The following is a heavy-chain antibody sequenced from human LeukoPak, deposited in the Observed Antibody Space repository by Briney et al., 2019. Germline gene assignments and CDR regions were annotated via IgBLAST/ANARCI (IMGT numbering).Heavy chain of an antibody. CDR2: IFYSGST. V-gene: IGHV4-31*03. J-gene: IGHJ4*02. CDR3: ARTYSTSWGYYFDY. Sequence: SETLSLTCTVSGGSISSYYWSWIRQHPEKGLEWIGYIFYSGSTYYNPSLKSRVTISVDTSKNQFSLKLSSVTAADTAVYYCARTYSTSWGYYFDYWGQGTLVTVSS. CDR1: GGSISSYY. D-gene: IGHD6-13*01.